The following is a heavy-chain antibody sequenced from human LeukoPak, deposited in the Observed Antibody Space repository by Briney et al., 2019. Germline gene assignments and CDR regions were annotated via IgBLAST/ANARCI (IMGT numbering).Heavy chain of an antibody. CDR3: ARDKGIAALHTVGHFDN. D-gene: IGHD6-13*01. Sequence: GGSLRLSCAASGFTFRTSGMNWVRQVPGKEPEWVANINLDGGATYYVDSVKGRFTIYRDRATNSLFLQMNSLRAEDTAMYYCARDKGIAALHTVGHFDNWGQGTLVTVSS. J-gene: IGHJ4*02. CDR1: GFTFRTSG. CDR2: INLDGGAT. V-gene: IGHV3-7*01.